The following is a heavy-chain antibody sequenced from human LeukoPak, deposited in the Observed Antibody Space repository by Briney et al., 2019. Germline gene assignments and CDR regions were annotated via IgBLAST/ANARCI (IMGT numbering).Heavy chain of an antibody. CDR3: ARDRYSSLSYVDY. Sequence: GGSLRLSCAASGFTFSSYGMHWVRQAPGKGLEWVAVIWYDGSNEYYADSVKGRFTISRDNSKNTLYLQMNSLRAEDTAVYYCARDRYSSLSYVDYWGQGTLVTVSS. J-gene: IGHJ4*02. CDR1: GFTFSSYG. V-gene: IGHV3-33*01. D-gene: IGHD6-19*01. CDR2: IWYDGSNE.